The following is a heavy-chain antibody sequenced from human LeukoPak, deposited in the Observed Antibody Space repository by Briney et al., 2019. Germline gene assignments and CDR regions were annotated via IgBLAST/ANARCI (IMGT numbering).Heavy chain of an antibody. CDR2: INPRSGST. CDR3: ARAPPYNSGWLEGIY. D-gene: IGHD6-19*01. J-gene: IGHJ4*02. V-gene: IGHV1-46*01. Sequence: ASVKVSCKGSGYTFTSYYMHWVRQAPGQGLEWMGIINPRSGSTTYTQKFQGRLTVTRDTSTSTVYMELSSLRSDDTAVYYCARAPPYNSGWLEGIYWGQGTLVTASS. CDR1: GYTFTSYY.